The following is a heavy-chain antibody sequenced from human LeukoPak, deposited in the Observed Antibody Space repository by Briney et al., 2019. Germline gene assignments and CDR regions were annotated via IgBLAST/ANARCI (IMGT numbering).Heavy chain of an antibody. CDR1: GFTFSSYW. V-gene: IGHV3-7*01. CDR2: IKQDGSEK. Sequence: GGSLRLSCAASGFTFSSYWMSWVRQAPGKGLEWVANIKQDGSEKYYVDSVKGRFTISRDNAKNSLYLQMNSLRAEDTAVYYCARDRPYYYDSSGYGLDYWGQGTLVTVSS. J-gene: IGHJ4*02. CDR3: ARDRPYYYDSSGYGLDY. D-gene: IGHD3-22*01.